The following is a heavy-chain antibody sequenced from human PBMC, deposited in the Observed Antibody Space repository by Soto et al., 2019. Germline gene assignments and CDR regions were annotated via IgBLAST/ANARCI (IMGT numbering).Heavy chain of an antibody. J-gene: IGHJ6*02. CDR1: GFTFSSYS. CDR2: ISSSSSTI. V-gene: IGHV3-48*02. CDR3: ARDPEVELRLRTQPNYYGMDV. Sequence: EVQLVESGGGLVQPGGSLRLSCAASGFTFSSYSMNWVRQAPGKGLEWVSYISSSSSTIYYADSVKGRFTISRDNAKNSLYLQMNSLRDEDTAVYYCARDPEVELRLRTQPNYYGMDVWGQGTTVTVSS. D-gene: IGHD4-17*01.